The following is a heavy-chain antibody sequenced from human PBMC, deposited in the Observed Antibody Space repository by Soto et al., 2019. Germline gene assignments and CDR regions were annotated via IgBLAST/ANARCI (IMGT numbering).Heavy chain of an antibody. V-gene: IGHV4-34*01. Sequence: SETLSLTCAVYGGSFSGYYWSWIRQPPGKGLEWIGEINHSGSTNYNPSLKSRVTISVDTSKNQFSLKLSSVTAADTAVYYCARGGRTAMVTSHYYGMDVWGQGTTVTVSS. D-gene: IGHD5-18*01. J-gene: IGHJ6*02. CDR3: ARGGRTAMVTSHYYGMDV. CDR1: GGSFSGYY. CDR2: INHSGST.